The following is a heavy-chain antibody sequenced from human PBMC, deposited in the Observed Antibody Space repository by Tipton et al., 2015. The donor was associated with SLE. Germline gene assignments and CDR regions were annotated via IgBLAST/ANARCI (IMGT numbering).Heavy chain of an antibody. CDR2: TNPSGKT. CDR3: ARGAKERITLVRVRPYYFDY. CDR1: GGSFSGYS. V-gene: IGHV4-34*01. D-gene: IGHD3-10*01. Sequence: TLSLTCAVYGGSFSGYSWSWIRQPPGKGLEWIGQTNPSGKTNYNPSLKSRVTRSVDTSNNQLSLKLTSVTAADTAVYYCARGAKERITLVRVRPYYFDYWGQGSLVTVSS. J-gene: IGHJ4*01.